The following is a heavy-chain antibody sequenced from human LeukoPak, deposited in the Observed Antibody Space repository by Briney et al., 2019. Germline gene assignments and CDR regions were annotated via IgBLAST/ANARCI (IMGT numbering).Heavy chain of an antibody. CDR3: ARDPSEYSSSSSWFDP. Sequence: ASQTLSLTCTVSGGSISSGGYYWRWIRQPPGKGLEWIGYIYHSGSTYYNPSLKSRVTISVDRSKNQFSLKLSSVTAADTAVYYCARDPSEYSSSSSWFDPWGQGTLVTVSS. CDR2: IYHSGST. CDR1: GGSISSGGYY. V-gene: IGHV4-30-2*01. D-gene: IGHD6-6*01. J-gene: IGHJ5*02.